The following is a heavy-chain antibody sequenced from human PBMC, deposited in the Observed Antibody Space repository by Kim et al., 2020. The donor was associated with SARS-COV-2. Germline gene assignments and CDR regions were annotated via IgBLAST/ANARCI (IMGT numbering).Heavy chain of an antibody. Sequence: GGSLRLSCAASGFTFSNYGMSWVRQAPGKGLEWVSVITPSGGSTYYAGSVRGRFTISRDNSKNTLYLQMNSLRAEDTALYYCASSCGGDCSSTGFDYWGQGTLVTVSS. CDR2: ITPSGGST. J-gene: IGHJ4*02. V-gene: IGHV3-23*01. CDR3: ASSCGGDCSSTGFDY. CDR1: GFTFSNYG. D-gene: IGHD2-21*02.